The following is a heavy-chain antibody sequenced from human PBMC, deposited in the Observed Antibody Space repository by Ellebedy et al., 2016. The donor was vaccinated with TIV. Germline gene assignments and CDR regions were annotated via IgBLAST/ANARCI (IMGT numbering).Heavy chain of an antibody. CDR3: ATYTAMVTKEGNY. CDR1: GGSISSSNW. CDR2: IYHSGST. V-gene: IGHV4-4*02. J-gene: IGHJ4*02. Sequence: MPSETLSLTCAVSGGSISSSNWWSWVRQPPGKGLEWIGEIYHSGSTNYNTSLKSRVTISVDTSKNQFSLKLSSVTAADTAVYYCATYTAMVTKEGNYWGQGTLVTVSS. D-gene: IGHD5-18*01.